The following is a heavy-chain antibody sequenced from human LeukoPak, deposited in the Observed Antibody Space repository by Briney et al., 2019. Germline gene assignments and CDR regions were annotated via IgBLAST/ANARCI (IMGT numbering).Heavy chain of an antibody. V-gene: IGHV3-30*04. CDR3: ARDSRLYSIGSGGHRGGAFDI. J-gene: IGHJ3*02. CDR1: GVTFSSYA. Sequence: PGRSLRLSCAASGVTFSSYAMHWVRQAPGKGLEWVAVISYDGSNKYYARAVKGRFTISRDNSKNTLYLQMNSLRAEDTAVYYCARDSRLYSIGSGGHRGGAFDIWGQGTMVTVSS. D-gene: IGHD2-15*01. CDR2: ISYDGSNK.